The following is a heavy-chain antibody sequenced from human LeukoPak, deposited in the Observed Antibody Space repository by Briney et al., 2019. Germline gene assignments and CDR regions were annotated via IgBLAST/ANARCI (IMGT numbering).Heavy chain of an antibody. CDR3: ATYTNRLHY. V-gene: IGHV4-4*07. D-gene: IGHD2-8*01. CDR2: IYTTGST. Sequence: PSETLSLTCTVSGGSISTSYWSWIRQPAGKGLEWIGRIYTTGSTNYNPSLKSRVTLSIDTSKNQFSLKLSSVTAADTAVYYCATYTNRLHYWGQGTLVTVSS. J-gene: IGHJ4*02. CDR1: GGSISTSY.